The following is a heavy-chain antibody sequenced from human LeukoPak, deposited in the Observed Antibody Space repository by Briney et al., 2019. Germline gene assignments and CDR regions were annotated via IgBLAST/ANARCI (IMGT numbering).Heavy chain of an antibody. CDR3: ARGDYYYDSAIPSFDY. D-gene: IGHD3-22*01. CDR1: GFTFRSYG. Sequence: PGGSLRLSRTASGFTFRSYGMHWVRQAPGKGPEWVALIWYDGGNKYYADSVKGRFTISRDNSKNTLYLQMNSLRAEDTAVYYCARGDYYYDSAIPSFDYWGQGTLVTVSS. V-gene: IGHV3-33*01. J-gene: IGHJ4*02. CDR2: IWYDGGNK.